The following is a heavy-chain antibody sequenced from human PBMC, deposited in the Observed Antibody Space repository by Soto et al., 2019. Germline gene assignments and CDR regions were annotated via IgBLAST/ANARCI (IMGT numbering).Heavy chain of an antibody. V-gene: IGHV4-59*01. CDR1: GGSISSYY. CDR2: IYYSGST. D-gene: IGHD3-9*01. Sequence: SETLSLTCTVSGGSISSYYWSWIRQPPGKGLEWIGYIYYSGSTNYNPSLKSRVTISVDTSKNQFSLKLSSVTAADTAVYYCAKYYDILTGYLDYWGQGTLVTVSS. CDR3: AKYYDILTGYLDY. J-gene: IGHJ4*02.